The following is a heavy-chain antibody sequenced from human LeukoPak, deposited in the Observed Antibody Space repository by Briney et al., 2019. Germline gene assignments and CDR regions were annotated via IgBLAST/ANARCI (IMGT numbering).Heavy chain of an antibody. CDR2: ISDDGNNK. CDR3: AKEVADAFAI. Sequence: GGSVRLSCAASGYTLSSYGMHWVRQAPGKGLEWVAVISDDGNNKYYADSVKGRFTISRDKSKNTLYLQMNSLRAEDTAVHYCAKEVADAFAIWGQGTMVTVSS. CDR1: GYTLSSYG. D-gene: IGHD5-12*01. J-gene: IGHJ3*02. V-gene: IGHV3-30*18.